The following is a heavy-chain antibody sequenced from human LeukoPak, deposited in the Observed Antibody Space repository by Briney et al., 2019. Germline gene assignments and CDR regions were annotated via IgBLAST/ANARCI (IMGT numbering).Heavy chain of an antibody. Sequence: TSETLSLTCTVSGGSINSYFWSWIRRPPGKGLGWIGYIYYSGSTNYNPSLKSRVTISVDTSKNQFSLKLSSVTAADTAVYYCARAAPRGYSGGAYHFDWFDPWGQGTLVTVSS. CDR2: IYYSGST. D-gene: IGHD2-21*01. V-gene: IGHV4-59*01. CDR1: GGSINSYF. J-gene: IGHJ5*02. CDR3: ARAAPRGYSGGAYHFDWFDP.